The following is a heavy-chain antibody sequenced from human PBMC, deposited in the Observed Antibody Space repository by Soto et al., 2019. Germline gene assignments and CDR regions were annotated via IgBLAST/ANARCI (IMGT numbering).Heavy chain of an antibody. V-gene: IGHV3-7*01. D-gene: IGHD3-3*01. CDR2: IKQDGSEK. CDR1: GFTFSDYR. CDR3: ARAGGYDFWSLFDP. Sequence: EVQLEESGGGLVQPGGSLRLSCVASGFTFSDYRMSWVRQAPGKGPEWVANIKQDGSEKNYKDSVKGRFSISRDNTKNSLCLQMNSLRADDTAVYHCARAGGYDFWSLFDPWGQGPLVTVSS. J-gene: IGHJ5*02.